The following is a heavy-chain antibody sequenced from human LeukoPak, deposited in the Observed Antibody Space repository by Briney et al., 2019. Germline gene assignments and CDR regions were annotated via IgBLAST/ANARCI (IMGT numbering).Heavy chain of an antibody. CDR3: AKEKAAADQTFDY. D-gene: IGHD6-13*01. V-gene: IGHV3-30*18. J-gene: IGHJ4*02. Sequence: GGSLRLSCAASGFTFSSYGMHWVRQAPGKGLEWVAVITYDGSNTYYADSVKGRFTISRDKSKNTLYLQMNSLRAEDTAVYYCAKEKAAADQTFDYWGQGTLVTVSS. CDR1: GFTFSSYG. CDR2: ITYDGSNT.